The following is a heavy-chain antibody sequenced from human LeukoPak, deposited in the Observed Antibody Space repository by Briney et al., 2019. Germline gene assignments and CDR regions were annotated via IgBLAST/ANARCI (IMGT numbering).Heavy chain of an antibody. V-gene: IGHV4-59*08. Sequence: SETLSLTCTVSGGSISSYYWSWIRQPPGKGLEWIGYIYYSGSTYYNPSLKSRVTISVDTSKNQFSLKLSSVTAADTAVYYCARRRSSWSFDYWGQGTLVTVSS. CDR1: GGSISSYY. D-gene: IGHD6-13*01. J-gene: IGHJ4*02. CDR2: IYYSGST. CDR3: ARRRSSWSFDY.